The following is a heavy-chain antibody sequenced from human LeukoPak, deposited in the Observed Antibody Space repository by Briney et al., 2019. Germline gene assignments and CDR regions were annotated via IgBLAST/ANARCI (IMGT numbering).Heavy chain of an antibody. CDR3: ARGAIKYCSGGSCYQFYY. CDR1: GYTFTGYY. Sequence: GASVKVSCKASGYTFTGYYMQWVRQAPGQGLEWMGWINPNSGGTNYAQKSQGRVTMTRDTPISTAYMELSRLRSDDTAVYYCARGAIKYCSGGSCYQFYYWGQGTLVTVSS. CDR2: INPNSGGT. V-gene: IGHV1-2*02. J-gene: IGHJ4*02. D-gene: IGHD2-15*01.